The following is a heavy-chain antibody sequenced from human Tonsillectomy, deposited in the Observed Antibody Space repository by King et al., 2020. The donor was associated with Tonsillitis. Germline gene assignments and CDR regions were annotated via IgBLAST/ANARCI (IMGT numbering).Heavy chain of an antibody. Sequence: VQLQESGPGLVKPSETLSLTCTVSGASISSYYWSWIRQPAGKALEWIGRVYASGRTNYSHSLKSRVTMSVDTSKNPLSLKLKAVTAADTAVYYCSREWGGAYESDYGGQGTLVTASS. D-gene: IGHD5-12*01. CDR3: SREWGGAYESDY. CDR1: GASISSYY. J-gene: IGHJ4*01. CDR2: VYASGRT. V-gene: IGHV4-4*07.